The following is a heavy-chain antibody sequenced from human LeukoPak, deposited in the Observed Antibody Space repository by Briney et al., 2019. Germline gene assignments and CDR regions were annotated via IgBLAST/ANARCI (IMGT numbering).Heavy chain of an antibody. D-gene: IGHD5-24*01. J-gene: IGHJ4*02. Sequence: PSETLSLTCAVYGGSFSGYYWSWIRQPPGKGLEWIGEINHSGSTNYNPSLKSRVTISVDTSKNQFSLKLSSVTAADTAVYYCARRTRWLQQSDYWGQGTLVTVSS. V-gene: IGHV4-34*01. CDR2: INHSGST. CDR3: ARRTRWLQQSDY. CDR1: GGSFSGYY.